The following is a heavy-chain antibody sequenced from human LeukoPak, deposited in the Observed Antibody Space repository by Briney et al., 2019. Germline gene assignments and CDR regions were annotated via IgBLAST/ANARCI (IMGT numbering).Heavy chain of an antibody. D-gene: IGHD1-26*01. CDR1: GYTLTELS. CDR3: AGGRVSFF. J-gene: IGHJ4*02. CDR2: FDPEDGET. Sequence: ASVKVSCKVSGYTLTELSMHWVRQAPGKGLEWMGGFDPEDGETIYAQKFQGRVTLTSDTSTNTAYMELSSLSSDDTAVYYCAGGRVSFFWGQGTPVTVSS. V-gene: IGHV1-24*01.